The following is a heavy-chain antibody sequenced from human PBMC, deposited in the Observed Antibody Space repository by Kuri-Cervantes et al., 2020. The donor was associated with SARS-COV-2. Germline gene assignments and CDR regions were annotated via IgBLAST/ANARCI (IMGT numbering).Heavy chain of an antibody. CDR3: AREGVVVASGAFDI. CDR2: ISYVGSNK. Sequence: GESLKISCAASGFTFSSYAMHWVRQAPGKGLEWVAVISYVGSNKYYADSVKGRFTISRDNSKNTLYLQMNSLRAEDTAVYYCAREGVVVASGAFDIWGQGTMVTVSS. D-gene: IGHD2-15*01. J-gene: IGHJ3*02. CDR1: GFTFSSYA. V-gene: IGHV3-30-3*01.